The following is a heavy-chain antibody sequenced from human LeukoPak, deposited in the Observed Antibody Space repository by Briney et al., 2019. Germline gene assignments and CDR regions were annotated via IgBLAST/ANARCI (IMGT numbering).Heavy chain of an antibody. J-gene: IGHJ5*02. CDR3: ARSGLFYYDSSGYYENWFDP. D-gene: IGHD3-22*01. Sequence: ASVKVSCKASGYTFTSYGISWVRQAPGQGLEWMGWISAYNGNTNYAQKLQGRVTMTTDTSTSTAYMELRSLRSDDTAVYYCARSGLFYYDSSGYYENWFDPWGQGTLVTVSS. V-gene: IGHV1-18*01. CDR2: ISAYNGNT. CDR1: GYTFTSYG.